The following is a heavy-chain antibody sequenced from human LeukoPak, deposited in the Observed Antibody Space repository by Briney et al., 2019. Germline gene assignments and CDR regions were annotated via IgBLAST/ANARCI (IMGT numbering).Heavy chain of an antibody. CDR3: ARGGSTITSAFFDY. Sequence: PSETLSLTCAVYGGSFSGYYWSWIRQPPGKGLEWIGEINHSGSTNYNPSLKSRVTISVDTSKNQFSLKLSSVTAADTAVYSCARGGSTITSAFFDYWGQGTLVTVSS. J-gene: IGHJ4*02. D-gene: IGHD5/OR15-5a*01. CDR1: GGSFSGYY. CDR2: INHSGST. V-gene: IGHV4-34*01.